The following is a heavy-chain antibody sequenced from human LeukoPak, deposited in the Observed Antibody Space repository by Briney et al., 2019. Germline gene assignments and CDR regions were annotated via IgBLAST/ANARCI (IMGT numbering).Heavy chain of an antibody. J-gene: IGHJ3*02. Sequence: SETLSLTCIVSGGSISSGDYYWSWIRQPPGKGLEWIGYIYYSGSTYYNPSLKSRVTISVDTSKNQFSLKLSSVTAADTAVYYCARPYGDYYDAFDIWGQKTMVTVSS. CDR1: GGSISSGDYY. CDR2: IYYSGST. D-gene: IGHD4-17*01. CDR3: ARPYGDYYDAFDI. V-gene: IGHV4-30-4*01.